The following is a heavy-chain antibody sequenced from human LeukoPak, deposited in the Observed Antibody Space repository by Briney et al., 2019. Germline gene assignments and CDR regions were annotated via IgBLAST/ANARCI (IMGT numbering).Heavy chain of an antibody. Sequence: GGSLRLSCAASGFTFSGYAMHWVRQAPGKGPEYVSTISSNGSSTYYANSVRGRFTISRDNSKNTLYLQMGSLRAEDMAVYYCARGVGYYDSSGYVMDYFDYWGQGTLVTVSS. CDR2: ISSNGSST. D-gene: IGHD3-22*01. CDR3: ARGVGYYDSSGYVMDYFDY. V-gene: IGHV3-64*01. CDR1: GFTFSGYA. J-gene: IGHJ4*02.